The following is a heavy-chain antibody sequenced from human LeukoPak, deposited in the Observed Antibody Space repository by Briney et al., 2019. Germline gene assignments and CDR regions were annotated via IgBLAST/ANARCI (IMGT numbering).Heavy chain of an antibody. Sequence: PGGSLRLSCAASGFTFSSYEMNWVRQAPGKGLEWVSAISGSGGSTYYADSVKGRFTIPRDNSKNTLYLQMTSLRREDMGVYYCARVGPETAFDYWGQGTLVTVSS. CDR3: ARVGPETAFDY. CDR2: ISGSGGST. D-gene: IGHD1-14*01. V-gene: IGHV3-23*01. J-gene: IGHJ4*02. CDR1: GFTFSSYE.